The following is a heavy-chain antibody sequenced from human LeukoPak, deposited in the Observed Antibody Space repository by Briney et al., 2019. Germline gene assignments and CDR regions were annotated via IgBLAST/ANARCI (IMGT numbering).Heavy chain of an antibody. CDR3: AREYDSSGYYFDYFDY. CDR1: GFTFSSYG. J-gene: IGHJ4*02. CDR2: IWYDGGNK. V-gene: IGHV3-33*01. Sequence: PGGSLRLSCAASGFTFSSYGMHWVRQAPGKGLDWVAVIWYDGGNKYYADSVKGRFTISRDNSKNTLYLYMNSLRAEDTAVYYCAREYDSSGYYFDYFDYWGQGTLVTVSS. D-gene: IGHD3-22*01.